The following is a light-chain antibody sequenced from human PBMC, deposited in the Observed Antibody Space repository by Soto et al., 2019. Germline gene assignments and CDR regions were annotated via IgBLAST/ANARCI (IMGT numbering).Light chain of an antibody. CDR1: MRDVGAYNL. CDR3: SSYTSKSSLI. CDR2: EVR. Sequence: QSVLTQPASVSGSPGQSITISCAGTMRDVGAYNLVSWYQQHPGRAPQLIIYEVRNRPSGISFRFSGSKSGNTASLTISGLQAEDEADSYCSSYTSKSSLIFGGETKLTVL. V-gene: IGLV2-14*01. J-gene: IGLJ2*01.